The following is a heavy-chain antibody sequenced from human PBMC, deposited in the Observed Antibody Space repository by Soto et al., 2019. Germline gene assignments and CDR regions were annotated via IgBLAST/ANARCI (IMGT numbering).Heavy chain of an antibody. CDR3: ARAEITTVRGVIIIPSDYHYGMDV. CDR1: GYTFTSYD. CDR2: MNPNSGNT. Sequence: ASVKVSCKASGYTFTSYDINWVRQATGQGLEWMGWMNPNSGNTGYAQKFQGRVTMTRNTSISTAYMELSSLRSGDTAVYYCARAEITTVRGVIIIPSDYHYGMDVWGQGTTITVSS. V-gene: IGHV1-8*01. D-gene: IGHD3-10*01. J-gene: IGHJ6*02.